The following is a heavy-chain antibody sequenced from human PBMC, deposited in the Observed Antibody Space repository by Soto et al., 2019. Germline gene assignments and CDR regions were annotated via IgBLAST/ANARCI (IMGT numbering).Heavy chain of an antibody. D-gene: IGHD6-13*01. CDR2: ISGSGGST. CDR1: GFTFSSYA. CDR3: AKGRRGSSWYHYYYYYYMDV. J-gene: IGHJ6*03. Sequence: GGSLRLSCAASGFTFSSYAMSWVRQAPGKGLEWVSAISGSGGSTYYADSVKGRFTISRDNSKNTLYLQMNSLRAEDTAVYYCAKGRRGSSWYHYYYYYYMDVWGKGTTVTVSS. V-gene: IGHV3-23*01.